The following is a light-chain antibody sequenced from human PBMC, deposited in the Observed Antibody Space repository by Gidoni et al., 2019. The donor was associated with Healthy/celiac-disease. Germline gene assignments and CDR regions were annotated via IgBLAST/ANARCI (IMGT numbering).Light chain of an antibody. CDR2: EVS. J-gene: IGLJ1*01. CDR3: SSYTSSSTLV. V-gene: IGLV2-14*01. Sequence: QSALTHPASESGSPGQSITFSCTGTSSHVGGYNYVSWYQQHPGKAPKLMIYEVSNRPSGVSNRFSGSKSGNTASLTISGLQAEDEADYYCSSYTSSSTLVFGTGTKVTVL. CDR1: SSHVGGYNY.